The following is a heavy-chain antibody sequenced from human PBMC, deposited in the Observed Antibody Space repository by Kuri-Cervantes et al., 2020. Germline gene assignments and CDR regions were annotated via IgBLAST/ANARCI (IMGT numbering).Heavy chain of an antibody. V-gene: IGHV4-59*08. J-gene: IGHJ2*01. CDR2: IYYSGST. CDR1: GGSISNYY. D-gene: IGHD3-22*01. CDR3: ARLEGSYYYDSSGYYLPRYGYFDL. Sequence: SETLSLTCTVSGGSISNYYWSWIRQPPGKGLEWIGYIYYSGSTNYNPSLKSRAAISVDTSRNQFSLKLSSVTAADTAVYYCARLEGSYYYDSSGYYLPRYGYFDLWGRGTLVTV.